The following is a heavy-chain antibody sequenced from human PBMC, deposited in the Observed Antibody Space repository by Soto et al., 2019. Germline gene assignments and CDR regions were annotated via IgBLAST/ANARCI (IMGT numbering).Heavy chain of an antibody. CDR3: VTDRMIVVNNWFDP. J-gene: IGHJ5*02. CDR1: GFTFSSYA. D-gene: IGHD3-22*01. CDR2: ISGSGGST. Sequence: EVQLLESGGGLVQPGGSLRLSCAASGFTFSSYAMSWVRQAPGKGLEWVSGISGSGGSTYYADSVKGRFTISRDNSKNTLYLQMNSLRAEDTAVYYCVTDRMIVVNNWFDPWGQGTLVTVSS. V-gene: IGHV3-23*01.